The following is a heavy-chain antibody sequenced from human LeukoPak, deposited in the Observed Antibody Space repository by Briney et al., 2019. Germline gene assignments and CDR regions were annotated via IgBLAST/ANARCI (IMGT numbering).Heavy chain of an antibody. CDR2: IYYSGST. V-gene: IGHV4-59*01. CDR1: GGSISSYY. D-gene: IGHD6-13*01. Sequence: SETLSLTCTVSGGSISSYYWSWIRQPPGKGLEWIGYIYYSGSTNYNPPLKSRVTISVDTSKNQFSLKLSSVTAADTAVYYCARAAAGHYFDYWGQGTLVTVSS. CDR3: ARAAAGHYFDY. J-gene: IGHJ4*02.